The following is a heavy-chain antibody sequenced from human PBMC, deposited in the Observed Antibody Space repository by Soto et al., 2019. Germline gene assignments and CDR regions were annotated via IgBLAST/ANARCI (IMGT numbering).Heavy chain of an antibody. CDR2: IIPILGIA. Sequence: SVKVSCKASGGTFSSYTISWVRQAPGQGLEWMGRIIPILGIANYAQKFQGRVTITADKSTSTAYMELSSLRSEDTAVYYCARELSGSSPGFYYYYGMGVWGQGTTVT. D-gene: IGHD3-22*01. CDR1: GGTFSSYT. J-gene: IGHJ6*02. CDR3: ARELSGSSPGFYYYYGMGV. V-gene: IGHV1-69*04.